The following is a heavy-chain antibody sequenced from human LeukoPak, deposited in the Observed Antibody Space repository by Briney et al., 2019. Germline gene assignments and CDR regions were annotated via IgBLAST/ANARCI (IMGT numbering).Heavy chain of an antibody. D-gene: IGHD6-19*01. J-gene: IGHJ6*02. CDR1: GGSISSYY. CDR2: IYYSGST. CDR3: ARVEGAGSGWYYGMDV. Sequence: SETLSLTCTVSGGSISSYYWSWIRQPPGKGLEWIGYIYYSGSTNYNPSLKSRVTISVDTSKNQFSLKLSSVTAADTAVYYCARVEGAGSGWYYGMDVWGQGTTVTVSS. V-gene: IGHV4-59*12.